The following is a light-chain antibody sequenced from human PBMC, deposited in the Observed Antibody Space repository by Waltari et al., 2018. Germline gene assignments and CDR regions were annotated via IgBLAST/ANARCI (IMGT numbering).Light chain of an antibody. CDR3: QQYNNWPPKT. Sequence: ETVMTQSPATLSVSPGERATISCRASQSVSSNLAWYQQKPGQAPRLLIYGASTRATGIPARFSGSGSGTEFTLTISSLQSEDFAVYYCQQYNNWPPKTFGQGTKVEIK. V-gene: IGKV3-15*01. CDR2: GAS. CDR1: QSVSSN. J-gene: IGKJ1*01.